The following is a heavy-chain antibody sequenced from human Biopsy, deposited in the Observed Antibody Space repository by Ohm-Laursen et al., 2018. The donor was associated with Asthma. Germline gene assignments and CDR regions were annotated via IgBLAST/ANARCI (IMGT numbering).Heavy chain of an antibody. CDR2: ISFDGSNK. V-gene: IGHV3-30*18. CDR1: GFTFSNYG. CDR3: PKDVFPGLDLRRGPDY. J-gene: IGHJ4*02. Sequence: SLRLSCAASGFTFSNYGMHWVRQAPGKGLEWVAVISFDGSNKDYADSVKGRFTISRDNSKNTLHLKMNSLRVEDTAVYYCPKDVFPGLDLRRGPDYWGQGTLVTVSS. D-gene: IGHD3/OR15-3a*01.